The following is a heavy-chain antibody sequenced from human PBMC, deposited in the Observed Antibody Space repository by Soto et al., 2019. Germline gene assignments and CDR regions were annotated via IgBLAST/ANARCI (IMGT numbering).Heavy chain of an antibody. CDR1: GDTISTGGYT. J-gene: IGHJ4*02. Sequence: SETLSLTCDVSGDTISTGGYTWAWIRQPPGKALEWIGHTYHSGNPYYNPSLKSRVIISVDRSKNQFSLKVRSVTAADTAMYYCARAAIKDHQVAGQPPASQTLDYWGLGTLVTVSS. D-gene: IGHD2-2*01. CDR3: ARAAIKDHQVAGQPPASQTLDY. CDR2: TYHSGNP. V-gene: IGHV4-30-2*01.